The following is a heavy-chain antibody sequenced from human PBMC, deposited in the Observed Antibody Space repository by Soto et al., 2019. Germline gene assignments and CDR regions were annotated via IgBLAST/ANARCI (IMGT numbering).Heavy chain of an antibody. CDR2: ISAYNGNT. D-gene: IGHD3-16*02. J-gene: IGHJ2*01. V-gene: IGHV1-18*01. CDR1: GYTFTSYG. CDR3: ATILNYDYVWXSYRXPNWYFDL. Sequence: QVQLVQSGAEVKKPGASVKVSCKASGYTFTSYGISWVRQAPGQGLEWMGWISAYNGNTNYAQKLQGRVTMTTDTSTSTAYMELRSLRSDDTAVYYCATILNYDYVWXSYRXPNWYFDLWGRGTLVTVSS.